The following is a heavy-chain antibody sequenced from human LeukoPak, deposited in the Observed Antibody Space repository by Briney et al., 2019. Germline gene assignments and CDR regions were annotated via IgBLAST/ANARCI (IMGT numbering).Heavy chain of an antibody. V-gene: IGHV4-34*01. Sequence: SETLSLTCAVYGGSFSGYYWSWIRQPPGKGLEWIGEINHSGSTNYNPSLKSRVTISVDTSKNQFSLKLSSVTAADTAVYYCARVSDIVVVPAAMGAFDIWGQGTMVTVSS. CDR2: INHSGST. CDR3: ARVSDIVVVPAAMGAFDI. CDR1: GGSFSGYY. J-gene: IGHJ3*02. D-gene: IGHD2-2*01.